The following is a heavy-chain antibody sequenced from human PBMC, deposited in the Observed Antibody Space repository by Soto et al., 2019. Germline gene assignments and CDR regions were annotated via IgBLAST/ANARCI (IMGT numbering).Heavy chain of an antibody. CDR3: ARGRTIRWLQLGAFDY. V-gene: IGHV4-34*01. Sequence: SETLSLTCAVYGGSFSGYYWSWIRQPPGKGLEWIGEINHSGSTNYNPSLKSRVTISVDTSKNQFSLKLSSVTAADTAVYYCARGRTIRWLQLGAFDYWGQGTLVTVSS. CDR2: INHSGST. CDR1: GGSFSGYY. D-gene: IGHD5-12*01. J-gene: IGHJ4*02.